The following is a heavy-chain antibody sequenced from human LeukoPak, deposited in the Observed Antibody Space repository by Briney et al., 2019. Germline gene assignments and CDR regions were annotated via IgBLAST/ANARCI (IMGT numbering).Heavy chain of an antibody. CDR2: ITSNGGST. Sequence: GGSLRLSCAASGFTFSRYAMHWVRLAPGKGLEYVSAITSNGGSTYYANSVKGRFIISRVNSKNTLYLQLGSLRADDMAMYYCATASGSQYAEYFQHWGQGTLVTVSS. CDR3: ATASGSQYAEYFQH. D-gene: IGHD1-26*01. V-gene: IGHV3-64*01. CDR1: GFTFSRYA. J-gene: IGHJ1*01.